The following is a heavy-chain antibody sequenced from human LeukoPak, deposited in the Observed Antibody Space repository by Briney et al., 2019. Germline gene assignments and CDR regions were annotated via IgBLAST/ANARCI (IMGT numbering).Heavy chain of an antibody. CDR3: ARGLLRYFDWPNKGSFLSY. Sequence: GGSLRLSCAASGFTFSSYSMTWVRQAPGKGLEWVSSISSSSSYIYYADSVKGRFTISRDNAKNSLYLQMNSLRAEDTAVYYCARGLLRYFDWPNKGSFLSYWGQGTLVTVSS. D-gene: IGHD3-9*01. J-gene: IGHJ4*02. V-gene: IGHV3-21*01. CDR2: ISSSSSYI. CDR1: GFTFSSYS.